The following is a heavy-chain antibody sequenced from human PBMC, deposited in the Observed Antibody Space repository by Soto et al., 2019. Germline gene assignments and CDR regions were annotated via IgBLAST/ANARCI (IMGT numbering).Heavy chain of an antibody. V-gene: IGHV1-2*02. D-gene: IGHD3-22*01. CDR1: GYTFTSSY. CDR3: ARNYYGSSDRDYLDY. CDR2: INPITGGT. Sequence: ASVKVSCQASGYTFTSSYIHWVRQAPGQGLEWMGWINPITGGTNYAPKSQGRVTMPRDTSITTAYMELSRLRSDDTAVYYCARNYYGSSDRDYLDYWGQGTPVTVSS. J-gene: IGHJ4*02.